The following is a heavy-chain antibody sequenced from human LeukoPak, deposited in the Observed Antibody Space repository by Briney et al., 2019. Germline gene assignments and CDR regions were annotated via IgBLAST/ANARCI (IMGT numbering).Heavy chain of an antibody. CDR2: IKQDGSEK. CDR3: ARAYSSGWYMGLSAFDI. CDR1: GFTFSSYW. Sequence: GGSLRLSCAASGFTFSSYWMSWVRQAPGKGLEWVANIKQDGSEKYYVDSVKGRFTISRDNAKNSLYLQMNGLRAEDTAVYYCARAYSSGWYMGLSAFDIWGQGTMVTVSS. J-gene: IGHJ3*02. D-gene: IGHD6-19*01. V-gene: IGHV3-7*01.